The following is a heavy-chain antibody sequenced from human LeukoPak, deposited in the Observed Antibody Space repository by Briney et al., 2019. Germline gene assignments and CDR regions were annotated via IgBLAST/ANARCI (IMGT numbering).Heavy chain of an antibody. CDR3: ARYHSSSWYMVPPPSLVDY. J-gene: IGHJ4*02. CDR1: GYTFTSYG. Sequence: ASVKVSCKASGYTFTSYGISWVRQAPGQGLEWMGWISAYNGNTNYAQKLQGRVTMTTDTSTSTAYMELRSLRSDDTAVYYCARYHSSSWYMVPPPSLVDYWGQGTLVTVSS. D-gene: IGHD6-13*01. CDR2: ISAYNGNT. V-gene: IGHV1-18*01.